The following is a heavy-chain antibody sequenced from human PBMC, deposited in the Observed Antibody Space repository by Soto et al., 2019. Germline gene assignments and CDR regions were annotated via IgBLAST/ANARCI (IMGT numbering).Heavy chain of an antibody. D-gene: IGHD3-9*01. J-gene: IGHJ6*02. CDR2: IYHSGST. CDR3: ARVPQDYDILTGYYSYGMDV. CDR1: GGSISSSNW. Sequence: SETLSLTCAVSGGSISSSNWWSWVRQPPGKGLEWIGEIYHSGSTNYNPSLKSRVTISVDKSKNQFSLKLSSVTAADTAVYYCARVPQDYDILTGYYSYGMDVWGQGTTVTVS. V-gene: IGHV4-4*02.